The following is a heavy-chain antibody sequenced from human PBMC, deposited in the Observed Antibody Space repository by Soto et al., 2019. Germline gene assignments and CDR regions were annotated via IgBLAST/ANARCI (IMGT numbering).Heavy chain of an antibody. CDR2: ISYDGSNK. Sequence: GGSLRLSCAASGFTFSSYGMHWVRQAPGKGLEWVAVISYDGSNKYYADSVKGRFTISRDNSKNTLYLQMNSLKAEDTAGYYCAKGQKGELPFDYWGQGALVTVSS. CDR3: AKGQKGELPFDY. D-gene: IGHD1-26*01. J-gene: IGHJ4*02. V-gene: IGHV3-30*18. CDR1: GFTFSSYG.